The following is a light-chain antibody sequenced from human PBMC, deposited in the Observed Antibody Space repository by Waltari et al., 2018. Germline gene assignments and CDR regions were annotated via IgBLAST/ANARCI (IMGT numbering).Light chain of an antibody. CDR2: GAS. Sequence: EIVLTQSPGTLSLSPGEGATLSCRASQSVNSYLAWYPQKPGQAPRLLSYGASTRATGIPDRFSGSGSGTDFTLTITRMEPEDFAVYYCQQYGSSPPDTFGGGTKVEIE. V-gene: IGKV3-20*01. CDR1: QSVNSY. J-gene: IGKJ4*01. CDR3: QQYGSSPPDT.